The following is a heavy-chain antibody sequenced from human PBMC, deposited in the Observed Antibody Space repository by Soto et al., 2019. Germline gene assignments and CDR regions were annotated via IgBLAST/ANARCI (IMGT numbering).Heavy chain of an antibody. CDR3: ARQAPRDNFYYYMDV. D-gene: IGHD2-15*01. V-gene: IGHV4-59*08. Sequence: SLPLSVTCTVGDGSISGYYWSWIRQPPGKELQWIGYISYSGSTNYNPSLKSRVIISVDTSQNQFSLKLSSVTAADTAVYYCARQAPRDNFYYYMDVWGKGTTVTVSS. CDR1: DGSISGYY. J-gene: IGHJ6*03. CDR2: ISYSGST.